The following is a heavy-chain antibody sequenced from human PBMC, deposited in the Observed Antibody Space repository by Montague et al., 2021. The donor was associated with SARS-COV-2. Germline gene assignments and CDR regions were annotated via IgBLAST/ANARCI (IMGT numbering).Heavy chain of an antibody. V-gene: IGHV4-34*01. J-gene: IGHJ6*02. CDR3: ARVRYDGSGTSLGMDV. CDR1: GESFSGYN. Sequence: SETLSLTCAVYGESFSGYNWCWFRQLPAKGLERIGEINHNGSTNYNQSPKNRLNISVDTTKYQLSLQLSSVTAAATAVYYCARVRYDGSGTSLGMDVWGQGNTVTVSS. CDR2: INHNGST. D-gene: IGHD3-10*01.